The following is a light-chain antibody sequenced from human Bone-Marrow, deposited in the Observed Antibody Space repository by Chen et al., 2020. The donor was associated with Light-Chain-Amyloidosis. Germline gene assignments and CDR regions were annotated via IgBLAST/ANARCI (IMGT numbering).Light chain of an antibody. CDR1: QTISSNY. J-gene: IGKJ4*01. CDR3: KQYGTSPLT. CDR2: GSS. V-gene: IGKV3-20*01. Sequence: EIVLTQSPGTLSLSPGEGANLSCRASQTISSNYLTWYQQKFGQAPRLLIYGSSSRATGIPDRLTGSGSGTDCALTINRLEPEDFAMKYCKQYGTSPLTCGGGTKVEIK.